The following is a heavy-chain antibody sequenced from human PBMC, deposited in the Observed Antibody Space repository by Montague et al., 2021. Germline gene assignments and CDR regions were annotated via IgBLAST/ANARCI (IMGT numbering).Heavy chain of an antibody. CDR2: IYYSGST. CDR1: GGSISSSSYY. Sequence: SETLSLTCTVSGGSISSSSYYWGWIRQPPGKGLEWIGSIYYSGSTYYNPSLKSRVTISVDTSKNQFSLKLSSVTAADTAVYYCASSSMGRWLQSDFDYWGQGTLVTVSS. D-gene: IGHD5-24*01. J-gene: IGHJ4*02. CDR3: ASSSMGRWLQSDFDY. V-gene: IGHV4-39*01.